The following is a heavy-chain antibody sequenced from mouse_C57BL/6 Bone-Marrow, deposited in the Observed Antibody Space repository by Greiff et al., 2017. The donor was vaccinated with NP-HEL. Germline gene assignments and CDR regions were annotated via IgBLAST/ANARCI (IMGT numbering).Heavy chain of an antibody. D-gene: IGHD1-1*01. J-gene: IGHJ2*01. Sequence: QVHVKQPGAELVRPGSSVKLSCKASGYTFTSYWLDWVKQRPGQGLEWIGNIYPSDSETHYNQKFKDKATLTVDKSASTAYMQLSSLTSEDSAVYYCARDYYGRSGWGQGTTLTVSS. CDR1: GYTFTSYW. CDR3: ARDYYGRSG. V-gene: IGHV1-61*01. CDR2: IYPSDSET.